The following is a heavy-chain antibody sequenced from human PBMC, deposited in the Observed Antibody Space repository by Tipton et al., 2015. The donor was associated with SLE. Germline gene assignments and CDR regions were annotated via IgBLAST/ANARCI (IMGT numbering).Heavy chain of an antibody. J-gene: IGHJ4*02. CDR1: GVSVTNYY. V-gene: IGHV4-59*02. CDR2: IQGRENT. Sequence: LRLSCTVSGVSVTNYYWSWIRQPPGKRLEWIGFIQGRENTNYNPSLESRVTISVDTSKNQFSLQLTSVTAADTAIYYCARDRHDISGYYYVFDYWGQGTLVTVSS. CDR3: ARDRHDISGYYYVFDY. D-gene: IGHD3-22*01.